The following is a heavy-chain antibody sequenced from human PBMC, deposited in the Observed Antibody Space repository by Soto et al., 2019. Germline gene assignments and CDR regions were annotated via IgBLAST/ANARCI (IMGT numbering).Heavy chain of an antibody. J-gene: IGHJ6*02. D-gene: IGHD4-17*01. CDR3: AADYLRHNSLNGYYYSYGMDV. CDR2: IGSNGADK. V-gene: IGHV3-23*01. Sequence: VHLLESGGGFVQPGGSLRLSCAASGITFSTYAMSWVRRAPGKGLEWVSTIGSNGADKQYADFVKGRFTVSRDSSKSTLSRQMNSLRAEDTAVYYCAADYLRHNSLNGYYYSYGMDVWGQGTTVTVSS. CDR1: GITFSTYA.